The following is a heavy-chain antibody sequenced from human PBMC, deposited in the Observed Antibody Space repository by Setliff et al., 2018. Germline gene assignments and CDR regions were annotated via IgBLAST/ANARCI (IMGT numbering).Heavy chain of an antibody. CDR2: VNSDGSST. CDR3: AGGWGYYGFGYFDY. CDR1: GFTFVNYW. D-gene: IGHD3-10*01. J-gene: IGHJ4*02. V-gene: IGHV3-74*01. Sequence: GGSLRLSCAASGFTFVNYWMHWVRQAPGKGLVWVSRVNSDGSSTIYADSVKGRFTISRDNAENSLYLQMNSLRAEDTAVYYCAGGWGYYGFGYFDYWGQGTLVTVSS.